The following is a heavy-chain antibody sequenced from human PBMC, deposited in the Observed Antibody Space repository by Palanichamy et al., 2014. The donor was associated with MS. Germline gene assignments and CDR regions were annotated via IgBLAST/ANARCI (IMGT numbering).Heavy chain of an antibody. CDR2: ISSSGRIV. J-gene: IGHJ4*02. V-gene: IGHV3-48*03. D-gene: IGHD3-10*01. CDR1: EFTFSSYE. Sequence: VDLVESGGGLVLPGGSLRLSCAASEFTFSSYEMNWVRQAPGKGLEWVSYISSSGRIVYYADSVKGRFTISRDNAKNLLFLQMNSLRAEDTAVYYCARGRFFGSGTFDYRASHYFDYWGQGALVTVSS. CDR3: ARGRFFGSGTFDYRASHYFDY.